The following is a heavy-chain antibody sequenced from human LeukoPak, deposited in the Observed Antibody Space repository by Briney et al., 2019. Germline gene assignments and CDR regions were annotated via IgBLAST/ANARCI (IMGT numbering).Heavy chain of an antibody. CDR2: IDWDDDK. CDR1: GGSISSYY. J-gene: IGHJ3*02. CDR3: ARILGGYSLNAFDI. D-gene: IGHD5-18*01. V-gene: IGHV2-70*18. Sequence: TLSLTCTVSGGSISSYYWSWIRQPPGKALEWLALIDWDDDKYYSTSLKTRLTISKDTSKNQVVLTMTNMDPVDTATYYCARILGGYSLNAFDIWGQGTMVTVSS.